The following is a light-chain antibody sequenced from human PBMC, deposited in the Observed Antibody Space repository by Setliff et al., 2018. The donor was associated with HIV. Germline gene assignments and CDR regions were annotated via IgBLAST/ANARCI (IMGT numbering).Light chain of an antibody. CDR1: TGAVTSGHY. J-gene: IGLJ3*02. Sequence: QAVVTQAPSLTVSPGGTVTLTCGSSTGAVTSGHYPYWFQQKPGQAPRTQIYDTRNKHSWTPARFSGSILGGKAALTLSGAQAADESEYYCLLSYYGTRVFGGGTKVTVL. CDR3: LLSYYGTRV. CDR2: DTR. V-gene: IGLV7-46*01.